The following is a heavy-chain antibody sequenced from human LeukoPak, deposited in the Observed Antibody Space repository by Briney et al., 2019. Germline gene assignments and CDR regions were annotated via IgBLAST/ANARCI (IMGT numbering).Heavy chain of an antibody. J-gene: IGHJ5*02. CDR1: GSSISSNSW. Sequence: SETLSLTCAVSGSSISSNSWWGWIRQPPGKGLEWIGYIYYSGNTDYNPSLKSRVTMSVDTSKNQFSLKLRSVTAVDTAVYYCARYSGSQGWFDPWGQGTLVTVSS. V-gene: IGHV4-28*01. CDR2: IYYSGNT. CDR3: ARYSGSQGWFDP. D-gene: IGHD1-26*01.